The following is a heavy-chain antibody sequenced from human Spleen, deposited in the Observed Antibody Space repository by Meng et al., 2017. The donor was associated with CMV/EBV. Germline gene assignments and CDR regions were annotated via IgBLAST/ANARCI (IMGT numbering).Heavy chain of an antibody. V-gene: IGHV3-11*01. Sequence: GESLKISCVVSGFPFSDYYISWIRQAPGKGLEWISIIRGGGGNIDYADSMKGRFTISRDNAKNSVYLQMNSLRDEDMAMYYCTKDIAAGITMSSSFEYWGQGTRVTVSS. J-gene: IGHJ4*02. CDR2: IRGGGGNI. D-gene: IGHD3-10*02. CDR3: TKDIAAGITMSSSFEY. CDR1: GFPFSDYY.